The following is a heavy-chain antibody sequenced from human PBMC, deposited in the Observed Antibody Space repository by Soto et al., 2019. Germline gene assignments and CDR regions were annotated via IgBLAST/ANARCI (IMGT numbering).Heavy chain of an antibody. CDR1: GGSISSGDYY. Sequence: TLSLTCTVSGGSISSGDYYWSWIRQPPGKGLEWIGYIYYSGSTYYNPSLKSRVTISVDTSKNQFSLKLSSVTAADTAVYYCARDYLLGRDPRYSSYGMDVWGQATTVTVSS. CDR2: IYYSGST. D-gene: IGHD7-27*01. CDR3: ARDYLLGRDPRYSSYGMDV. V-gene: IGHV4-30-4*01. J-gene: IGHJ6*02.